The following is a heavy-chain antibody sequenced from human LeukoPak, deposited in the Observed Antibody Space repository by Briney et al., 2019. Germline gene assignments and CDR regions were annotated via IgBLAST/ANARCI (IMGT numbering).Heavy chain of an antibody. CDR3: VRGVGGESFYFDR. Sequence: PSETLSLTCGVSGDSISSDGHSWSWIRQPPGKGLEWVGYIYHSGAAYHNPSLKSRLALSVDTSNNQFSLRLRSVTAADTAVYYCVRGVGGESFYFDRWGQGALVTVSA. CDR1: GDSISSDGHS. J-gene: IGHJ4*02. CDR2: IYHSGAA. V-gene: IGHV4-30-4*07. D-gene: IGHD1-26*01.